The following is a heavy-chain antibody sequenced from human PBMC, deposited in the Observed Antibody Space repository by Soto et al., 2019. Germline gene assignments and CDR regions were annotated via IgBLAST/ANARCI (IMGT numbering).Heavy chain of an antibody. V-gene: IGHV1-2*02. Sequence: ASVKVSCKASGYTFTGYYMHWVRQAPGQGLEWMGWINPNSGGTKYAQDLQGRVTMTTDTSTSTAYMELRSLRSDDTAMYYCARFSGGSYNTYYFYYGMDVWGQGTTVTVSS. D-gene: IGHD2-15*01. J-gene: IGHJ6*02. CDR1: GYTFTGYY. CDR2: INPNSGGT. CDR3: ARFSGGSYNTYYFYYGMDV.